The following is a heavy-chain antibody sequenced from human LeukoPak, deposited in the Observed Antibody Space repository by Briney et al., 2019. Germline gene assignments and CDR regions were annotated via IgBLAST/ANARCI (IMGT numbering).Heavy chain of an antibody. V-gene: IGHV3-21*01. D-gene: IGHD6-19*01. CDR3: ARSIAVAGTGGDY. CDR1: GFTFSSYS. Sequence: GGSLRLSCAASGFTFSSYSMNWVRQAPGKGLEWASSISSSSSSIYYADSVKGRFTISRDNAKNSLYLQMNSLRAEDTAVYYCARSIAVAGTGGDYWGQGTLVTVSS. CDR2: ISSSSSSI. J-gene: IGHJ4*02.